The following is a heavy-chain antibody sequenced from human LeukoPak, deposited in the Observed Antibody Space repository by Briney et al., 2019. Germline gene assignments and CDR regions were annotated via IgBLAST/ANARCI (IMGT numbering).Heavy chain of an antibody. J-gene: IGHJ3*02. V-gene: IGHV4-59*01. CDR1: GDFIRRDY. D-gene: IGHD3-22*01. Sequence: SETLSLTCSVSGDFIRRDYWTWIRQSPGKGLEWIGFVSNSGRIRYNPSLQSRVTLSIDASRSQPYLKLRSLSAADTAVYYCARLFDYDSSGDPDTFNMWGQGTKVTVSS. CDR3: ARLFDYDSSGDPDTFNM. CDR2: VSNSGRI.